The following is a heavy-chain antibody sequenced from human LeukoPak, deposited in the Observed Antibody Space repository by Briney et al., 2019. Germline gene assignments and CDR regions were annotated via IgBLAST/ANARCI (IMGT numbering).Heavy chain of an antibody. D-gene: IGHD1-26*01. CDR2: INPSGGST. Sequence: ASVKVSCKASGYTFTSYYMHWVRQAPGQGLEWMGIINPSGGSTSYAQKFQGRVTMTRDTSTSTVYMELSSLRSDDTAVYYCARTVGARGYFDYWGQGTLVTVSS. CDR1: GYTFTSYY. CDR3: ARTVGARGYFDY. V-gene: IGHV1-46*01. J-gene: IGHJ4*02.